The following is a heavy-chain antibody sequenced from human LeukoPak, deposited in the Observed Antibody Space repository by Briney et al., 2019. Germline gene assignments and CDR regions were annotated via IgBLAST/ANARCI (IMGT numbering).Heavy chain of an antibody. CDR3: ARDPIRGKDAFDI. V-gene: IGHV4-39*07. J-gene: IGHJ3*02. CDR2: INYTGST. Sequence: KPSETLSLTCTVSGGSIRSTSNYWAWIRQAPGRGPEWIGIINYTGSTYYNPSLGSRVTMSVDTSKSQFSLKLDSVTAADTAVYFCARDPIRGKDAFDIWGQGTQVTVSS. D-gene: IGHD3-10*01. CDR1: GGSIRSTSNY.